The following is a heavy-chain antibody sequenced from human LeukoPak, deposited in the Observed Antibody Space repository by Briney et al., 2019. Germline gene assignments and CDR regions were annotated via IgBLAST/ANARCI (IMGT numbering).Heavy chain of an antibody. CDR1: GFTFSSYG. D-gene: IGHD6-19*01. Sequence: PGESLRLSCAASGFTFSSYGMHWVRQAPGKGLEWVAVISYDGSNKYYADSVKGRFTISRGNSKNTLYLQMNSLRAEDTAVYYCAKDLRGQWLSTYYYYGMDVWGQGTTVAVSS. V-gene: IGHV3-30*18. CDR2: ISYDGSNK. J-gene: IGHJ6*02. CDR3: AKDLRGQWLSTYYYYGMDV.